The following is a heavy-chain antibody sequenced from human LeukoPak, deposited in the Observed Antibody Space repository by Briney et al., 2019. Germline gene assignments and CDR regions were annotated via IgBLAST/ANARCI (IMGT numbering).Heavy chain of an antibody. J-gene: IGHJ4*02. CDR3: ARSLSYYDSSEDY. CDR2: IYYSGST. Sequence: SETLSLTCAVYGGSFSGYYWSWIRQPPGKGLEWIGYIYYSGSTNYNPSLKSRVTISVDTSKNQFSLKLSSVTAADTAVYYCARSLSYYDSSEDYWGQGTLVTVSS. CDR1: GGSFSGYY. V-gene: IGHV4-59*08. D-gene: IGHD3-22*01.